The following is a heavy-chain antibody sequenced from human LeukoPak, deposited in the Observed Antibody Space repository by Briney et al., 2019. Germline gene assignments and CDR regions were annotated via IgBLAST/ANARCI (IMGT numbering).Heavy chain of an antibody. V-gene: IGHV3-11*04. CDR3: SRDEGYYYYYGMDV. J-gene: IGHJ6*02. Sequence: PGGSLRLSCAASGFTFSDYYMSWIRQAPGKGLEWVSYISSSGSTIYYTDSVKGRFTISRDNAKNSLYLQMNSLRDEDSAVYYCSRDEGYYYYYGMDVWGQGTTVTVTS. CDR1: GFTFSDYY. CDR2: ISSSGSTI.